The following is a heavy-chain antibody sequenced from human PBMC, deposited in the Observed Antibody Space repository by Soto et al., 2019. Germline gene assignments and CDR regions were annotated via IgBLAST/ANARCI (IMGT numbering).Heavy chain of an antibody. CDR1: GGSISSYY. V-gene: IGHV4-59*08. Sequence: QVQLQESGPGLVKPSETLSLTCTVSGGSISSYYWSWIRQPPGKGLEWIGYIYYTGSTNYNPSLKSRVTISVDTSKNQFSLKLSSVTAADTAVYYCARHDTSAWYVDYWGQGTLVTVSS. J-gene: IGHJ4*02. CDR2: IYYTGST. D-gene: IGHD6-19*01. CDR3: ARHDTSAWYVDY.